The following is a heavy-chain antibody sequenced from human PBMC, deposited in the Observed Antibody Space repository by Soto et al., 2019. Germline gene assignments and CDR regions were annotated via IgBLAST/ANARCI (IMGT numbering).Heavy chain of an antibody. Sequence: GGSLRLSCAASGFSFSSYAMSWVRQAPPQGLEWVSSISTRGGRTYYADSVKGRFSISRDNSANAVYLDMDNLRAEDTGIYYCAKEFYYDASGQSSDLYFASWGQGALVTVSS. V-gene: IGHV3-23*01. CDR3: AKEFYYDASGQSSDLYFAS. J-gene: IGHJ4*02. D-gene: IGHD3-22*01. CDR1: GFSFSSYA. CDR2: ISTRGGRT.